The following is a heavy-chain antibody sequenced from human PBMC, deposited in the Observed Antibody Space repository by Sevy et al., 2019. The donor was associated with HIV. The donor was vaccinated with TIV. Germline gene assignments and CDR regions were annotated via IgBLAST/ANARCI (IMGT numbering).Heavy chain of an antibody. D-gene: IGHD3-10*01. CDR3: ARDRGEILRSAFKS. V-gene: IGHV3-33*08. Sequence: GGSLRLSCAASGFTFGEYGMHWVRQAPGKGLEWVAVISHDGRNHKYNAEPVKGRFTISRDNSKNMVYLQMNSLRVEDTAIYYCARDRGEILRSAFKSWGQGTLVTVSS. CDR2: ISHDGRNHK. J-gene: IGHJ5*02. CDR1: GFTFGEYG.